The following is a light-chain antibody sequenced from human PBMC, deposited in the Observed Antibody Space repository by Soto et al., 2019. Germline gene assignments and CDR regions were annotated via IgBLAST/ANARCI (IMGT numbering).Light chain of an antibody. J-gene: IGKJ1*01. CDR1: QSVASGY. CDR3: QLYESSPT. V-gene: IGKV3-20*01. Sequence: ETVLTQSPGTLSLSAGERATLSCRASQSVASGYLVWYQQKPGQTPTVLIYGASTRAAGIPDRFSGSGSGTDFTLTISRLEHEDFAVYYCQLYESSPTFGQGTKVDIK. CDR2: GAS.